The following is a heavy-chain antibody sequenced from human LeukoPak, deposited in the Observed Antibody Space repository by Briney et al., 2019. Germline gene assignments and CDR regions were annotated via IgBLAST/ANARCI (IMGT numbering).Heavy chain of an antibody. CDR1: GFTVSSNY. V-gene: IGHV3-66*01. CDR2: IYSGGST. Sequence: GRSLRLSCAASGFTVSSNYMSWVRQAPGKGLEWVSVIYSGGSTYYADSVKGRFTISRDNSKNTLYLQMNSLRAEDTAVYYCARAFSSTSRKNYYGMDVWGQGTTVTVSS. D-gene: IGHD2-2*01. CDR3: ARAFSSTSRKNYYGMDV. J-gene: IGHJ6*02.